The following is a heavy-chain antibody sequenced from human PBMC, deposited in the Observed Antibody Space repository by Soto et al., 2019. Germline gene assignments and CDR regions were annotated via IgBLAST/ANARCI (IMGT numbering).Heavy chain of an antibody. CDR1: GGTFSSYA. J-gene: IGHJ4*02. CDR2: IIPIFGTA. Sequence: ASVKVSCKASGGTFSSYAISWVRQAPGQGLEWMGGIIPIFGTANYAQKFQGRVTITADESTSTAYMELSSLRSEDTAVYYCASPEYYYDSSGYYLFDYRGQGTLVTVSS. V-gene: IGHV1-69*13. D-gene: IGHD3-22*01. CDR3: ASPEYYYDSSGYYLFDY.